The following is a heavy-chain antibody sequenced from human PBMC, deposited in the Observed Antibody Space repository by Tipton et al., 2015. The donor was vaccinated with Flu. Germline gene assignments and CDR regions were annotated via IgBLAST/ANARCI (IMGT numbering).Heavy chain of an antibody. Sequence: SLRLSCAASGFSFSTYNMNWVRQAPGKGLEWVSSISSSSSYIFHADSVQGRFTISRDNAKNSLYLQMNSLRAEDTAVYYCAKRRGGNNNGHLGPVDYWGQGTLVTVSS. V-gene: IGHV3-21*01. CDR2: ISSSSSYI. D-gene: IGHD5-24*01. CDR1: GFSFSTYN. J-gene: IGHJ4*02. CDR3: AKRRGGNNNGHLGPVDY.